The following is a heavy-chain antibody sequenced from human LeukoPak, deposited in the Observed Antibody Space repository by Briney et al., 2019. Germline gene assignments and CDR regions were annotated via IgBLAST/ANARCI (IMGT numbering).Heavy chain of an antibody. D-gene: IGHD5-24*01. CDR1: GFTFSSYS. J-gene: IGHJ4*02. CDR3: ARADGYALGFDY. Sequence: GGSLRLSCAASGFTFSSYSMNWVRQAPGKGLEWVSSISSRSTYIYYADSVKGRFTISRDNAKNSLYLQMNSLRAEDTAVYYCARADGYALGFDYWGQGTLVTVSS. V-gene: IGHV3-21*01. CDR2: ISSRSTYI.